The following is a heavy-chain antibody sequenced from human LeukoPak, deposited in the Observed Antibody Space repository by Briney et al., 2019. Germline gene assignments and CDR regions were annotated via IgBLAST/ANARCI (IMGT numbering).Heavy chain of an antibody. CDR3: ARTRYYYNSRSYGAPYYFDY. Sequence: SETLSLTCTVSGYSISSGYYWGWIRQPPGKGLEWIGSIYYSGSTYYNPSLKSRVTISVDTSKNQFSLKLSSVTAADTAVYYCARTRYYYNSRSYGAPYYFDYWGQGTLVTVSS. CDR1: GYSISSGYY. V-gene: IGHV4-38-2*02. CDR2: IYYSGST. J-gene: IGHJ4*02. D-gene: IGHD3-10*01.